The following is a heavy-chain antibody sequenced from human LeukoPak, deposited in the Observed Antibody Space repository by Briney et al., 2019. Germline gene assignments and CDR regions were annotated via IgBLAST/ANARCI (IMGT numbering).Heavy chain of an antibody. CDR1: GFTFSSYA. CDR3: AKSLVLLWFGEFDY. D-gene: IGHD3-10*01. Sequence: GGSLRLSCAASGFTFSSYAMSWVRQAPGKGLEWVSAISGSSGSTYYADSVKGRFTISRDNSKNTLYLQMNSLRAEDTAVYYCAKSLVLLWFGEFDYWGQGTLVTVSS. J-gene: IGHJ4*02. V-gene: IGHV3-23*01. CDR2: ISGSSGST.